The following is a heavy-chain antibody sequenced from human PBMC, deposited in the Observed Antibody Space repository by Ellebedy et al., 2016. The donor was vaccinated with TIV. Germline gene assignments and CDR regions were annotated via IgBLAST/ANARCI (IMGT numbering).Heavy chain of an antibody. D-gene: IGHD6-6*01. CDR3: ARDSSSSLYYYYYYYMDV. CDR2: ISSSSSYI. Sequence: GESLKISXAASGFTFSSYSMNWVRQAPGKGLEWVSSISSSSSYIYYADSVKGRFTISRDNAKNSLYLQMNSLRAEDTAVYYCARDSSSSLYYYYYYYMDVWGKGTTVTVSS. V-gene: IGHV3-21*01. CDR1: GFTFSSYS. J-gene: IGHJ6*03.